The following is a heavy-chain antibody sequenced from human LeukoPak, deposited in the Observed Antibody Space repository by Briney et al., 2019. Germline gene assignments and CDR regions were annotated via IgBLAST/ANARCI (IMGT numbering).Heavy chain of an antibody. CDR2: IYYSGST. V-gene: IGHV4-59*12. CDR1: GGSISSYY. Sequence: SETLSLTCIVSGGSISSYYWSWIRQPPGKGLEWIGSIYYSGSTYYNPSLKSRVTISVDTSKNQFSLKLSSVTAADTAVYYCARDGSLSGSYFDYWGQGTLVTVSS. D-gene: IGHD1-26*01. CDR3: ARDGSLSGSYFDY. J-gene: IGHJ4*02.